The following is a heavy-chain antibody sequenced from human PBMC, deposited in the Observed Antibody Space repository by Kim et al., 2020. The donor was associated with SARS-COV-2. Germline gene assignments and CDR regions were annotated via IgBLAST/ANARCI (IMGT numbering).Heavy chain of an antibody. V-gene: IGHV4-38-2*02. D-gene: IGHD3-16*01. CDR1: GYSISSGYY. Sequence: SETLSLTCTVSGYSISSGYYWGWIRQPPGKGLEWIGSIYHSGSTYYNPSLKSRVTISVDTSKNQFSLKLSSVTAADTAVYYCARAFGGLAARTHAFDIWGQGTMVTVSS. CDR3: ARAFGGLAARTHAFDI. CDR2: IYHSGST. J-gene: IGHJ3*02.